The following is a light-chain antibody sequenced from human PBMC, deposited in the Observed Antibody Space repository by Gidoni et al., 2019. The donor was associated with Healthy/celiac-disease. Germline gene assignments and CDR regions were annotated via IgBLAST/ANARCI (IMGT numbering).Light chain of an antibody. J-gene: IGLJ1*01. CDR2: EVS. CDR3: SSYTSSSTPYV. Sequence: QSALTPPASVSGSPGQSITISCTGTSSDVGTYNYVSWYQQHPGRAPKLMIYEVSNRPSGVSNRFSGSKSGNTASLTISGLQAEDEADYYCSSYTSSSTPYVFGAGTKVTVL. V-gene: IGLV2-14*01. CDR1: SSDVGTYNY.